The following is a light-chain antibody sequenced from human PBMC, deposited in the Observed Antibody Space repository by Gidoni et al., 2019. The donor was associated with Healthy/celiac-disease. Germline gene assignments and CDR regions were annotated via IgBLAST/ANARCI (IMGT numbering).Light chain of an antibody. CDR1: QSVSSY. CDR3: QQRSNWPRALT. V-gene: IGKV3-11*01. Sequence: EIVFTQSPATLSLSPGERATLSCMASQSVSSYLAWYQQKPGQAPRLRIYDASNRATGIPARFSGSGSGTDFTLTISSLEPEDFAVYYCQQRSNWPRALTFGGXTKVEIK. J-gene: IGKJ4*01. CDR2: DAS.